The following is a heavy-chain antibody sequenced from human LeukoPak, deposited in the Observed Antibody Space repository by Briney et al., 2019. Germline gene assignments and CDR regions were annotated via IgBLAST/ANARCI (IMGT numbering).Heavy chain of an antibody. V-gene: IGHV3-48*01. CDR1: GFTFSRYN. CDR2: ISISSSTI. J-gene: IGHJ4*02. Sequence: PGGSLRLSCAASGFTFSRYNMNWVRQAPGKGLEWISYISISSSTIYHADSVKGRCTISRDNAKSSLYLQMNSLRAEDTAVYYCAREGDCSGATCIGYWGQGALVTVSS. D-gene: IGHD2-15*01. CDR3: AREGDCSGATCIGY.